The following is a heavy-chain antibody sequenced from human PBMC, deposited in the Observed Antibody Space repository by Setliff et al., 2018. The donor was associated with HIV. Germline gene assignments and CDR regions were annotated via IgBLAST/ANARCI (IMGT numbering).Heavy chain of an antibody. V-gene: IGHV1-2*06. J-gene: IGHJ3*02. CDR3: ASQFGAYDSSGYEHDAFNI. CDR1: GYTFSDYY. Sequence: ASVKVSCKASGYTFSDYYIHWVRQAPGQGFEWMGRINPNTGGTKFAQKFQGSVTMTRDTSISTAYMELRRLRSDDTAMYYCASQFGAYDSSGYEHDAFNIWGQGTMVTVSS. CDR2: INPNTGGT. D-gene: IGHD3-22*01.